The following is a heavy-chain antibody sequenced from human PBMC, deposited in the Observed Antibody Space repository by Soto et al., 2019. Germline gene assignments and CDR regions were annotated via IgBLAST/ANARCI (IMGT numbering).Heavy chain of an antibody. D-gene: IGHD6-25*01. CDR1: GFTFTTYF. CDR3: ARGDGRGSSGFYYYYGMDV. Sequence: QVQLVQSGAEVKEPGASLKVSCKASGFTFTTYFFHWVRQAPRQGLELMGKISPYDGSTSHLQNLQGRVTLTSDTSTSTVYMELSSLRSEDTAVYYCARGDGRGSSGFYYYYGMDVWGHGTTVTVSS. CDR2: ISPYDGST. J-gene: IGHJ6*02. V-gene: IGHV1-46*04.